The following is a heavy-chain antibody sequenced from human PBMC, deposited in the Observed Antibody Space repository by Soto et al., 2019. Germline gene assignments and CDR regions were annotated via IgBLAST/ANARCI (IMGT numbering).Heavy chain of an antibody. CDR1: GFTFSNAW. J-gene: IGHJ6*02. D-gene: IGHD6-13*01. CDR2: IKSKTDGGTT. CDR3: TAGGVAAAGSYPDYYGMDV. V-gene: IGHV3-15*01. Sequence: GGSLRLSCAASGFTFSNAWMSWVRQAPGKGLEWVGRIKSKTDGGTTDYAAPVKGRFTISRDDSKNTLYLQMNSLKTEDTAVYYCTAGGVAAAGSYPDYYGMDVWGQGTTVTVSS.